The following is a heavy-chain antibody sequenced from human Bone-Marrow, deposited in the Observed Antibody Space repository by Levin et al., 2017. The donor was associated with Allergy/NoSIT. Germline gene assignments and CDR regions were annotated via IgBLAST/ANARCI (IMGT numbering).Heavy chain of an antibody. V-gene: IGHV3-23*01. D-gene: IGHD6-19*01. Sequence: LSLPCAASGFTFRSSAMSWVRQDPGKGLEWVSSISGSGTITHYAESVKGRFTISRDISKNMLHLQMNSLRAEDTAIYFCAKEGLAVAGYYFDSWGQGTLVTVSS. CDR2: ISGSGTIT. J-gene: IGHJ4*02. CDR3: AKEGLAVAGYYFDS. CDR1: GFTFRSSA.